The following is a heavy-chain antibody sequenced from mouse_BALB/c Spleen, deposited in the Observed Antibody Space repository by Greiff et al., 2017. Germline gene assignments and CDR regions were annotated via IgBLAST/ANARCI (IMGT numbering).Heavy chain of an antibody. Sequence: EVKVVESGGGLVKPGGSLKLSCAASGFTFSSYAMSWVRQSPEKRLEWVAEISSGGSYTYYPDTVTGRFTISRDNAKNTLYLEMSSLRSEDTAMYYCAREGLEGYGNLDYWGQGTTLTVSS. CDR1: GFTFSSYA. V-gene: IGHV5-9-4*01. CDR3: AREGLEGYGNLDY. CDR2: ISSGGSYT. D-gene: IGHD2-10*02. J-gene: IGHJ2*01.